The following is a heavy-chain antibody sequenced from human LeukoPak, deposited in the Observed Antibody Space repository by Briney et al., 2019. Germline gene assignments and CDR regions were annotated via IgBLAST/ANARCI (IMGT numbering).Heavy chain of an antibody. CDR1: GYTFTDYY. J-gene: IGHJ4*02. V-gene: IGHV1-2*02. CDR3: ARANFLYCSSSTCLFDY. Sequence: ASVKVSCKASGYTFTDYYMHWVRQAPGQGFEWMGWINPNDGDSNYAQKFQGRVTMTRDTSISTAHMEVSRLRSDDTAVYYCARANFLYCSSSTCLFDYWGQGTLVTVSS. D-gene: IGHD2-2*01. CDR2: INPNDGDS.